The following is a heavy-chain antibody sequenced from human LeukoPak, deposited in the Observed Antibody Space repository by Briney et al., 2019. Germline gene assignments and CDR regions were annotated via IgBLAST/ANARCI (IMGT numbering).Heavy chain of an antibody. V-gene: IGHV3-23*01. CDR3: AKRRGLELLYYYYMDV. J-gene: IGHJ6*03. CDR1: GFTFSSYA. D-gene: IGHD1-7*01. CDR2: ISGSGGST. Sequence: GGSLRLSCAASGFTFSSYAMSWFRQAPGKGLEWVSAISGSGGSTYYADSVKGRFTISRDNSKNTLYLQMNSLRAEDTAVYYCAKRRGLELLYYYYMDVWGKGTTVTVSS.